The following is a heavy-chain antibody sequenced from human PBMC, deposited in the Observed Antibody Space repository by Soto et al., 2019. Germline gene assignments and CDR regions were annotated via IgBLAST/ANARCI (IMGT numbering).Heavy chain of an antibody. V-gene: IGHV1-69*02. CDR3: ARGKVVPAASGYYYYGMDV. J-gene: IGHJ6*02. CDR1: GGTFSSYT. CDR2: IIPILGIA. Sequence: QVQLVQSGAEVKKPGSSVKVSCKASGGTFSSYTISWVRQAPGQGLEWMGRIIPILGIANYAQKFQGRVTITEDKSTSTAYMELSSLRSEDTAVYYCARGKVVPAASGYYYYGMDVWGQGTTVTVSS. D-gene: IGHD2-2*01.